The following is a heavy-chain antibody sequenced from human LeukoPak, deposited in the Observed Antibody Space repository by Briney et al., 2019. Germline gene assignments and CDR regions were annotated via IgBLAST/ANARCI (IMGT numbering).Heavy chain of an antibody. J-gene: IGHJ3*02. V-gene: IGHV3-7*01. Sequence: GGSLRLSCAASGFTFSAYWMTGVREAPGKGLAWVANIIEGGDGKYYVDSVKGRFTISRDNTKNSLYLQMNSLRAEDTAVYYCARDRTGTTGDAFDIWGQGTMVTVSS. CDR1: GFTFSAYW. D-gene: IGHD1-1*01. CDR2: IIEGGDGK. CDR3: ARDRTGTTGDAFDI.